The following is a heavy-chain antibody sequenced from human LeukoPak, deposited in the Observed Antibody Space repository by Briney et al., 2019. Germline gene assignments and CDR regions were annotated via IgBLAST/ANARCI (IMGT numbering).Heavy chain of an antibody. CDR2: ISYDGSNK. CDR1: GFTFSSYA. Sequence: GGSLRLSCPASGFTFSSYAMHWVRQAPGKGLEWVAVISYDGSNKYYADSVKGRFTISRDNSKNTLYLQMNSLRAEDTAVYYCARPPPTGSGWYFDYWGQGTLVTVSS. V-gene: IGHV3-30*04. CDR3: ARPPPTGSGWYFDY. J-gene: IGHJ4*02. D-gene: IGHD6-19*01.